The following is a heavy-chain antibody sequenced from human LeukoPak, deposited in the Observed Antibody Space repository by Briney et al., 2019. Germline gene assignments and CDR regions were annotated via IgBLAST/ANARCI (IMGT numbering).Heavy chain of an antibody. Sequence: SETLSLTCTVSGVSISSYYWSWTRQPPGKGLEWIGYIYYSGSTNYNPSLKSRVTISVDTSMNQFSLKLSSVTAADTAVYSCASRQLFFDYWGRGTLVTVSS. J-gene: IGHJ4*02. V-gene: IGHV4-59*01. CDR1: GVSISSYY. CDR3: ASRQLFFDY. CDR2: IYYSGST. D-gene: IGHD5-18*01.